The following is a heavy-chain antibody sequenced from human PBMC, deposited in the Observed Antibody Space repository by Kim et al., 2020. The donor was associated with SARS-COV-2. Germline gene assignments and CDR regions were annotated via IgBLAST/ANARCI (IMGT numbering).Heavy chain of an antibody. Sequence: YSEEFQGRGTITRDTSANTAYMGLSSLRSEDTAVYYCARGYVDYYYGMDVWGQGTTVTVSS. V-gene: IGHV1-3*01. J-gene: IGHJ6*02. D-gene: IGHD3-16*01. CDR3: ARGYVDYYYGMDV.